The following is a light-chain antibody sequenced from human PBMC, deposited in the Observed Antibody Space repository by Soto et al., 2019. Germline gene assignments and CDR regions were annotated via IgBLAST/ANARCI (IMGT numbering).Light chain of an antibody. J-gene: IGLJ2*01. CDR2: DNS. Sequence: QSVLTQPPSVSGAPGQRVTISCTGSSSNIGAGYDVHWYQQFPGTAPKLLIYDNSNRPSGVPDRFSGSKSGTSASLAITGLQAEDEADYYCQSYDSSLSVNVVFGGGTKLTVL. CDR3: QSYDSSLSVNVV. CDR1: SSNIGAGYD. V-gene: IGLV1-40*01.